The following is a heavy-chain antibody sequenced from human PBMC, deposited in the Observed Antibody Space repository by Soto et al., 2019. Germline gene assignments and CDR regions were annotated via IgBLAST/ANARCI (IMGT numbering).Heavy chain of an antibody. Sequence: PGGSLRLSCAASGFTFSSYWMHWVRHGPGKGLVWVSRVNSDESSTSYADSVKGRFTISRDNAKNTLYLQMSSLRVEDTALYYCVCFECGRTAVVSAMEANGYWGQGTLVTVSS. J-gene: IGHJ4*02. CDR1: GFTFSSYW. V-gene: IGHV3-74*01. CDR2: VNSDESST. D-gene: IGHD2-21*02. CDR3: VCFECGRTAVVSAMEANGY.